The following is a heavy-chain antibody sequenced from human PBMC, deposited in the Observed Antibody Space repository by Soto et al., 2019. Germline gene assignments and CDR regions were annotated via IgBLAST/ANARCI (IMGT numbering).Heavy chain of an antibody. D-gene: IGHD3-10*01. CDR3: ARRITMVRGVIIGAYYYYGMDV. J-gene: IGHJ6*02. Sequence: SETLSLTCTVSGGSISSSSYYWGWIRQPPGKGLEWIGSIYYSGSTYYNPSLKSRVTISVDTSKNQFSLKLSSVTAADTAVYYCARRITMVRGVIIGAYYYYGMDVWGQGTTVTVSS. V-gene: IGHV4-39*01. CDR1: GGSISSSSYY. CDR2: IYYSGST.